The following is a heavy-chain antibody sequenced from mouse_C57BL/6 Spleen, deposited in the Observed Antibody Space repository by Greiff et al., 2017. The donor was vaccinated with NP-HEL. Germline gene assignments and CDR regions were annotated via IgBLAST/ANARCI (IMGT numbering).Heavy chain of an antibody. J-gene: IGHJ2*01. CDR1: GFNIKDDY. Sequence: VQLQQSGAELVRPGASVKLSCTASGFNIKDDYMHWVKQRPEQGLEWIGWIDPENGDTEYASKFQGKATITADKSSNTAYLQLSSLTSEDTAVYYCTTYNYYGSSYGFDYWGQGTTLTVSS. CDR3: TTYNYYGSSYGFDY. V-gene: IGHV14-4*01. CDR2: IDPENGDT. D-gene: IGHD1-1*01.